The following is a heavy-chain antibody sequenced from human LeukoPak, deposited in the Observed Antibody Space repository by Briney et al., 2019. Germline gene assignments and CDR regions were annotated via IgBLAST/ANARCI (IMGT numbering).Heavy chain of an antibody. Sequence: GGSLRLSCAASGFTVSSNYMSWVRQAPGKGLEWVSVIYSGGSTYYADSVKGRFTISRDNAKNSLYLQMNSLRAEDTAVYYCAIEKVDAFDIWGQGTMVTVSS. V-gene: IGHV3-66*01. J-gene: IGHJ3*02. CDR3: AIEKVDAFDI. CDR2: IYSGGST. CDR1: GFTVSSNY.